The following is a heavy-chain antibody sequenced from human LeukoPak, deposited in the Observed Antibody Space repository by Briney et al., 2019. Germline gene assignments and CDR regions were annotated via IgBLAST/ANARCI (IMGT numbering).Heavy chain of an antibody. V-gene: IGHV3-74*03. J-gene: IGHJ4*02. CDR1: GFTLSGSW. CDR3: VKSSGWPDY. CDR2: ISSDGSGSST. D-gene: IGHD6-19*01. Sequence: GGSLRLSCAASGFTLSGSWTHWVRQAPGKGLLWVSRISSDGSGSSTMYADSVKGRFTISRDDAKNTLYLQMNSLRGEDTAVYYCVKSSGWPDYWGQGTLVTVSS.